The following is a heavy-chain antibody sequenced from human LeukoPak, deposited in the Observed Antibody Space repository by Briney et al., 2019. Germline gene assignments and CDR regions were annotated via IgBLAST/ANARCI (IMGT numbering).Heavy chain of an antibody. CDR1: GFTFSSYG. CDR2: VRYDGTNK. J-gene: IGHJ5*02. D-gene: IGHD4-11*01. Sequence: PGGSLRLSCAASGFTFSSYGMHWVRQAPGKGLEWVAFVRYDGTNKYYADSVKGRFTISRDNSKNTLYLQINSLRDDDTAIYYCAKELASRATTVTTESALDPCGQGTLVAVSS. V-gene: IGHV3-30*02. CDR3: AKELASRATTVTTESALDP.